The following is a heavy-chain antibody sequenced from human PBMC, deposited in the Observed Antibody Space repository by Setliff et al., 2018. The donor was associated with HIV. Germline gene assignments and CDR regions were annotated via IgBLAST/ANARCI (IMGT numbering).Heavy chain of an antibody. Sequence: PSETLSLTCTVSGGSISNGGYHWSWIRQHPGKGLEYIGYFSYSGNIYYNPSLKSRVTISVDTSKNQFSLKVSSVTGADTGVYYCASQPSGHFYYYMHVWGKGTTVTVS. CDR2: FSYSGNI. J-gene: IGHJ6*03. CDR1: GGSISNGGYH. CDR3: ASQPSGHFYYYMHV. V-gene: IGHV4-31*03. D-gene: IGHD1-1*01.